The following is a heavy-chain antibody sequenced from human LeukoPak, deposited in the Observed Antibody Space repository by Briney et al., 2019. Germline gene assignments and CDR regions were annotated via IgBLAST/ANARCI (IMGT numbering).Heavy chain of an antibody. J-gene: IGHJ4*02. CDR3: ARDRGRYYDILTGIDY. D-gene: IGHD3-9*01. V-gene: IGHV1-2*02. Sequence: ASVKVSCKASGYTFTGYYMHWVRQAPGQGLEWMGWINPNSGGTNYAQKFQGRVTMTRDTSISTAYMELSRLRSDDTAVYYCARDRGRYYDILTGIDYWGQGTLVTVSS. CDR2: INPNSGGT. CDR1: GYTFTGYY.